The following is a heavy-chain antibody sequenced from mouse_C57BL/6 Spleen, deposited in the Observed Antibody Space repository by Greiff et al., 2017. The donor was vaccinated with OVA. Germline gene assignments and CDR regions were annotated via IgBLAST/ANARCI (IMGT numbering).Heavy chain of an antibody. CDR3: ARSGYGSPYYFDY. J-gene: IGHJ2*01. CDR2: IDPNSGGT. V-gene: IGHV1-72*01. CDR1: GYTFTSYW. D-gene: IGHD1-1*01. Sequence: QVQLQQPGAELVKPGASVKLSCKASGYTFTSYWMHWVKQRPGRGLEWIGRIDPNSGGTKYNEKFKSKATLTVDKPSSTAYMQLSILTSEDSAVYYCARSGYGSPYYFDYWGQGTTRTVSS.